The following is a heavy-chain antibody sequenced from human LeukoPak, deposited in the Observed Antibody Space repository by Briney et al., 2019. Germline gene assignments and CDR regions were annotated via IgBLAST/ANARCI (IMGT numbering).Heavy chain of an antibody. V-gene: IGHV3-21*01. CDR2: ISSSSSYI. CDR1: GFTFSSYS. CDR3: ARDSRSGSHGDY. Sequence: VGSLRLSCAASGFTFSSYSMNWVRQAPGKGLEWVSSISSSSSYIYYADSVKGRFTISRDNAKNSLYLQMNSLRAEDTAVYYCARDSRSGSHGDYWGQGTLVTVSS. D-gene: IGHD1-26*01. J-gene: IGHJ4*02.